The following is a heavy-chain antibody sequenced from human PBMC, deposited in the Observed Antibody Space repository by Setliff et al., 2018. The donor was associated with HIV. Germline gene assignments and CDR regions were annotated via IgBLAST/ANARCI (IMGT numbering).Heavy chain of an antibody. CDR2: IYTSGST. D-gene: IGHD2-2*02. V-gene: IGHV4-61*09. J-gene: IGHJ4*02. Sequence: PSETLSLTCTVSGGSISSGSYYWSWIRQPAGKGLEWIGHIYTSGSTNYNPSLKSRVTISEDTSKHQFSLKLTSVTAADTAVYSCAAGHYTTLGWGRGTLVTVSS. CDR3: AAGHYTTLG. CDR1: GGSISSGSYY.